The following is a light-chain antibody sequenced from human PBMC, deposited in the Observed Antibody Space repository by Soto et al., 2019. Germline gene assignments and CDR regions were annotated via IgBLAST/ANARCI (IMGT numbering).Light chain of an antibody. Sequence: AIQMTQSPSSLSASIGDRVTITCRASQGIRNNLGWYQQKPGKAPKFLIYAASSLQSGVPSRFSGSGSGTDFTLTISSPQPEDFATYYCLQDNNYPLTFGGGTKVEIK. CDR2: AAS. CDR3: LQDNNYPLT. J-gene: IGKJ4*01. CDR1: QGIRNN. V-gene: IGKV1-6*01.